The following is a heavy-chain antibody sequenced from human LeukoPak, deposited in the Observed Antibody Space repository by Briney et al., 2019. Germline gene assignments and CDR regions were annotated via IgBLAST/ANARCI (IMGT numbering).Heavy chain of an antibody. V-gene: IGHV1-2*06. J-gene: IGHJ4*02. D-gene: IGHD1-1*01. CDR1: GYTFTVYY. CDR3: ARLGPRTGEPDY. Sequence: GASVKVSCKASGYTFTVYYMHWVRQAPGQGLEWMGRINPNSGGTNYAQKFQGRVTMTRDTSISTAYMELSRLRSDDTAVYYCARLGPRTGEPDYWGQGTLVTVSS. CDR2: INPNSGGT.